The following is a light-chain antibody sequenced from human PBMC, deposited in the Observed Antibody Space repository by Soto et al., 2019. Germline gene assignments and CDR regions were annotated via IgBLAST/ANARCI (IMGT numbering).Light chain of an antibody. CDR2: GAS. V-gene: IGKV3D-15*01. CDR3: QQRSSWTPT. CDR1: QSVSSN. J-gene: IGKJ5*01. Sequence: EIVMTQSPATLSVSPGERATLSRRASQSVSSNLAWYQQKPGQAPRLLIYGASTRATGVPARFSGSGSGTDFTLTISSLETEDFAVYYCQQRSSWTPTFGQGTKLEIK.